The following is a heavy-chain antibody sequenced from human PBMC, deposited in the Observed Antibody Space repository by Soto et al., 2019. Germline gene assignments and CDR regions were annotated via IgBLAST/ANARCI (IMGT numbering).Heavy chain of an antibody. Sequence: PGGSLRLSCAASGFTFSSYPMVWVRQAPGKGLESISSISGSGTSYYADSVKGRFTIFRDNSENTLYLQTNSLRAEDTAVYYCAKVITTDISYWYGMDVWGQGTTVTVSS. J-gene: IGHJ6*02. CDR2: ISGSGTS. V-gene: IGHV3-23*01. CDR1: GFTFSSYP. CDR3: AKVITTDISYWYGMDV. D-gene: IGHD1-26*01.